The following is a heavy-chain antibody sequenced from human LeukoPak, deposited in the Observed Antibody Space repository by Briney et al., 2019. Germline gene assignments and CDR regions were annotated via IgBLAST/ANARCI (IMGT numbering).Heavy chain of an antibody. CDR1: GFTFSSYW. J-gene: IGHJ3*02. D-gene: IGHD6-13*01. V-gene: IGHV3-30*18. CDR2: ILYDGSKK. CDR3: ANFEGSSQAFHI. Sequence: GGSLRLSCAASGFTFSSYWMSWVRQAPGKGLEWVASILYDGSKKYYADSVKGRFSIYRDNSNYTLYLQMNSLRAEDTAVFYCANFEGSSQAFHIWGQGTLVTVSS.